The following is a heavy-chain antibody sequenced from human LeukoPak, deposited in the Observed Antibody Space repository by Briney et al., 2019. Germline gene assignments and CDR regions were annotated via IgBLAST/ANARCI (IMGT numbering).Heavy chain of an antibody. J-gene: IGHJ6*02. CDR1: GYRFSDYW. CDR3: ARHGLGGCSGGRCFTSFHYYGMDV. D-gene: IGHD2-15*01. Sequence: GASLKISCKGYGYRFSDYWIGWVRQLPGKGLEWMGIIFPGDSDTKYSPSFQGQVTISVDKSLSTAYLQWTSLRASDTAIYYCARHGLGGCSGGRCFTSFHYYGMDVWGQGTTVTVSS. CDR2: IFPGDSDT. V-gene: IGHV5-51*01.